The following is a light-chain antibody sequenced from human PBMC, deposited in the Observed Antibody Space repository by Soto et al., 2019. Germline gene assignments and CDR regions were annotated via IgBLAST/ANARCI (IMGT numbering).Light chain of an antibody. Sequence: QSVRTQPPSASRTPGQRVTISCSGSSSNIGSNTVNWYQQLPGTAPKLLIYNNNQRPSGVPDRFSGSKSGTSASLAISGLQSEDEAHYYCAAWDDSLNGLVFGTGTKLTLL. CDR1: SSNIGSNT. V-gene: IGLV1-44*01. CDR2: NNN. J-gene: IGLJ1*01. CDR3: AAWDDSLNGLV.